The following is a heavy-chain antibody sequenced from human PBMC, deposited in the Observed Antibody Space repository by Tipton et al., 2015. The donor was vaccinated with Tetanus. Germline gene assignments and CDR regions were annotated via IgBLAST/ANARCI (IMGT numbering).Heavy chain of an antibody. D-gene: IGHD1-26*01. CDR2: IIPIFGAA. V-gene: IGHV1-69*01. CDR1: GGTFSSYA. J-gene: IGHJ6*02. Sequence: QLVQSGAEVKKPGSSVKVSCKASGGTFSSYAISWVRQAPGQGLEWMGGIIPIFGAANYAQKFQGRVTITADESTSTAYMELSSLRSEDTAVYYCARKAGRSYTYYYYGMDVWGQGTTVTVSS. CDR3: ARKAGRSYTYYYYGMDV.